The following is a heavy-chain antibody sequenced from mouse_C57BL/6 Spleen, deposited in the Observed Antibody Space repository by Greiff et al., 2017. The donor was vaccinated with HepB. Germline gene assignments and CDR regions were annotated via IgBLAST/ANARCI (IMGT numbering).Heavy chain of an antibody. D-gene: IGHD1-1*01. J-gene: IGHJ4*01. CDR2: IRSKSNNYAT. CDR3: VRREGFTTVAGDYYAMDY. CDR1: GFSFNTYA. V-gene: IGHV10-1*01. Sequence: EVKLMESGGGLVQPKGSLKLSCAASGFSFNTYAMNWVRQAPGKGLEWVARIRSKSNNYATYYADSVKDRFTISRDDSESMLYLQLNNLKTEDTAMYYCVRREGFTTVAGDYYAMDYWGQGTSVTVSS.